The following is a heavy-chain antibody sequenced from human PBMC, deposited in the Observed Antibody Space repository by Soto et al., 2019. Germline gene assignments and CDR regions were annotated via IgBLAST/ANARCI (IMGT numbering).Heavy chain of an antibody. CDR1: GFTVSSNY. CDR2: IYSGGST. D-gene: IGHD1-1*01. Sequence: PGGSLRLSCAASGFTVSSNYMSWVRQAPGKGLEWVSVIYSGGSTYYADSVKGRFTISRDNSKNTLYLQMNSLRAEDTAVYYCARVQGIDWFDPWGQGTLVTVSS. J-gene: IGHJ5*02. V-gene: IGHV3-53*01. CDR3: ARVQGIDWFDP.